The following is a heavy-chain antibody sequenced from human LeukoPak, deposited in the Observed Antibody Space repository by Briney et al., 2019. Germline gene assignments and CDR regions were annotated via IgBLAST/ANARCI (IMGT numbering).Heavy chain of an antibody. V-gene: IGHV1-69*04. J-gene: IGHJ4*02. CDR3: ARDARNDYGGLYYFDY. CDR2: FIPIFGNA. D-gene: IGHD4-23*01. Sequence: GASVTVSCTASGATFTSNAISWERQALGQGLGRMGRFIPIFGNANYAQKFQGRVTITADKSTSTAYMKLSSLRYEDTVVYYCARDARNDYGGLYYFDYWGQGTPVTVSS. CDR1: GATFTSNA.